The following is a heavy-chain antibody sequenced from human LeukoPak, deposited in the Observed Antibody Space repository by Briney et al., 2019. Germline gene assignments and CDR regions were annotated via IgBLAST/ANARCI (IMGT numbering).Heavy chain of an antibody. CDR1: GYTFTSYG. D-gene: IGHD3-22*01. CDR2: ISAYNGNT. CDR3: ARRPFYYYDSSGYYDY. Sequence: GASVKVSCKASGYTFTSYGISWVRQAPGQGLEWMGWISAYNGNTNYAQKLQGRVTMTTDTSTSTAYMELRSLRSDDTAVYYCARRPFYYYDSSGYYDYWGQGTLVTVSS. V-gene: IGHV1-18*01. J-gene: IGHJ4*02.